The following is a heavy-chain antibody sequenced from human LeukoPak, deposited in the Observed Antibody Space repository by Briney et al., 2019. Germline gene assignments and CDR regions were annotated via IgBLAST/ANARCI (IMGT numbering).Heavy chain of an antibody. V-gene: IGHV1-2*02. CDR2: INPNSGVT. CDR3: ARQQEVSGYFDY. Sequence: ASVRVSCKDSGDRYTGGYMSWVRQAPGQGLEWMGWINPNSGVTNYAQNFQGRVSITRDTSISTAYMELSRLRSDDTAVYYCARQQEVSGYFDYWGQGTLVTVSS. J-gene: IGHJ4*02. CDR1: GDRYTGGY. D-gene: IGHD3-16*02.